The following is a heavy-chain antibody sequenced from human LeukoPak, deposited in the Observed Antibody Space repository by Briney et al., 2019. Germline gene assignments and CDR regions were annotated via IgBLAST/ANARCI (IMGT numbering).Heavy chain of an antibody. CDR1: GFTFSSYS. CDR2: ISSSSSYI. J-gene: IGHJ4*02. CDR3: ARGDEWETGYFDY. D-gene: IGHD1-26*01. Sequence: GGSLRLSCAASGFTFSSYSMNWVRQAPGKGLEWVSSISSSSSYIYYADSVKGRFTISRDNAKNSLYLQMNSLRAEDTAVYYCARGDEWETGYFDYWGQGTLVIVSS. V-gene: IGHV3-21*01.